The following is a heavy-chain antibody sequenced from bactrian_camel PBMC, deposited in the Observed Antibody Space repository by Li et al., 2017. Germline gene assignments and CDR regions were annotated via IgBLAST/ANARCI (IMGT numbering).Heavy chain of an antibody. J-gene: IGHJ6*01. V-gene: IGHV3S1*01. Sequence: HVQLVESGGGSVSAGGSLRLSCVVGGVPGYTSTSRCMAWFRQAPGQEREGVASIYSGGGSQYYADSVKGRFTISQDKAKNMLYLQMNNLEVEDTAKYYCAARTVPDRLCFQAMVVSGPGPYWSAWGQGTQVTVS. CDR2: IYSGGGSQ. CDR3: AARTVPDRLCFQAMVVSGPGPYWSA. D-gene: IGHD3*01. CDR1: GYTSTSRC.